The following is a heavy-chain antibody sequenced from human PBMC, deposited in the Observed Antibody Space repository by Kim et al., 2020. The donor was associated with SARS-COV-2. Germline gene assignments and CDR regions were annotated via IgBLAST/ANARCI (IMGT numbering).Heavy chain of an antibody. CDR1: GFTFSSYS. V-gene: IGHV3-21*01. D-gene: IGHD2-2*01. J-gene: IGHJ6*02. CDR2: ISSSSSYI. Sequence: GGSLRLSCAASGFTFSSYSMNWVRQAPGKGLEWVSSISSSSSYIYYADSVKGRFTISRDNAKNSLYLQMNSLRAEDTAVYYCARAKGVVPAAIGYYGMDVWGQGTTVTVSS. CDR3: ARAKGVVPAAIGYYGMDV.